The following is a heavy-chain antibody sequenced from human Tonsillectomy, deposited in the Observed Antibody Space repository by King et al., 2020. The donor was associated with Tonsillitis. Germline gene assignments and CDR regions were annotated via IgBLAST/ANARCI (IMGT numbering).Heavy chain of an antibody. J-gene: IGHJ3*02. V-gene: IGHV3-30-3*01. Sequence: VQLVESGGGVVQPERSLRLSCAASGFTFSSYAMHWVRQAPGKGLEWVAVISYDGSNKYYADSVKGRFTISRDNSKNTLYLQMNSLRAEDTAVYYCARELLRPHGDYVRDALDIWGQGTMVTVSS. CDR3: ARELLRPHGDYVRDALDI. D-gene: IGHD4-17*01. CDR1: GFTFSSYA. CDR2: ISYDGSNK.